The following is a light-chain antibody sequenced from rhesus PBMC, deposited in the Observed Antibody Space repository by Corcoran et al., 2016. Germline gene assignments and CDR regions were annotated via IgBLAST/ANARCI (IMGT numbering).Light chain of an antibody. CDR2: VAT. J-gene: IGKJ4*01. V-gene: IGKV1-28*02. Sequence: EIQMTQSPSSLSASVGDTVTITCLASQGISSYLNRFQQKPGKAPILLIYVATTLESGVPSRFSGGGSGTVFTLTISSLQPKDFATYYCQQYKRYPLAFGGGTKVEI. CDR3: QQYKRYPLA. CDR1: QGISSY.